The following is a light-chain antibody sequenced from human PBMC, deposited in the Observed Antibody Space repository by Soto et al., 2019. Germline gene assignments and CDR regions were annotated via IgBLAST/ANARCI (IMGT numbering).Light chain of an antibody. CDR2: EVS. CDR3: CSYAGSPWV. CDR1: SSDVGSYNF. V-gene: IGLV2-23*02. Sequence: QSVLTQPASVSGSPGQSITISCTGTSSDVGSYNFVSWYQQHPGKAPTLMIYEVSKRPSGVSNRFSGSKSGNTASLTISGLQAEDEADYYCCSYAGSPWVFGGGTKVTVL. J-gene: IGLJ3*02.